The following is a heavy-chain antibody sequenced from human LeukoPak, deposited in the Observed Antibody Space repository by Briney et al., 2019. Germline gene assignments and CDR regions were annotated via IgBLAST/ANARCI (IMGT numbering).Heavy chain of an antibody. Sequence: GGSLRLSCAASGFTFSSYAMSWVRQAPGKGLEWVSAISGSGGSTYYADSVKGRFTISRDNSKNTLYLQMNSLRAEDTAVYYCASALTVTQYMDVWGKGTTVTVSS. CDR2: ISGSGGST. D-gene: IGHD4-11*01. CDR1: GFTFSSYA. CDR3: ASALTVTQYMDV. J-gene: IGHJ6*03. V-gene: IGHV3-23*01.